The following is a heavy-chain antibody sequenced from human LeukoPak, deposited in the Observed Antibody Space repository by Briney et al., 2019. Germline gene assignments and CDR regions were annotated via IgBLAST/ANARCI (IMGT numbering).Heavy chain of an antibody. V-gene: IGHV4-39*01. CDR3: ARLSRNPGYSSGWPYFDY. CDR1: GGSISSSSYY. J-gene: IGHJ4*02. Sequence: SETLSLTCTVSGGSISSSSYYWGWIRQPPGKGLEWIGSIYYSGSTYYNPSLKSRVTISVDTSKNQFSLKLSSVTAADTAVYYCARLSRNPGYSSGWPYFDYWGQGTLVTVPS. CDR2: IYYSGST. D-gene: IGHD6-19*01.